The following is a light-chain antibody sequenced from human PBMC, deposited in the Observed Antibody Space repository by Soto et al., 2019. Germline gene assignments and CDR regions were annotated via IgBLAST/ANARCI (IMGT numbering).Light chain of an antibody. CDR3: QQYGSSPRT. Sequence: EIVLTQSPGTLSLSPGERATLSCRASQRVTSSYLAWDQQKPGQDPKLLIYGASSRDTGITDRFSGSGSGTDFTLTISRLESEDFAVYYYQQYGSSPRTFGQGTKVEIK. V-gene: IGKV3-20*01. J-gene: IGKJ1*01. CDR1: QRVTSSY. CDR2: GAS.